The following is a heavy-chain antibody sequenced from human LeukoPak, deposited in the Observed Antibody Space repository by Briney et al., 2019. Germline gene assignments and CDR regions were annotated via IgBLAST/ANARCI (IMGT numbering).Heavy chain of an antibody. CDR1: GGSISSSSYY. J-gene: IGHJ4*02. CDR2: INHSGST. CDR3: ARGAAAGTNY. D-gene: IGHD6-13*01. V-gene: IGHV4-39*07. Sequence: PSETLSLTCTVSGGSISSSSYYWGWIRQPPGKGLEWIGEINHSGSTNYNPSLKSRVTISVDTSKNQFSLKLSSVTAADTAVYYCARGAAAGTNYWGQGTLVTVSS.